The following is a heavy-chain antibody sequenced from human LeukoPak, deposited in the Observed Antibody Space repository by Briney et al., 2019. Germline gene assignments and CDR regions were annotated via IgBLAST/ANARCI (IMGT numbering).Heavy chain of an antibody. CDR3: ARMGSSGDYYTYWFFDL. J-gene: IGHJ2*01. CDR1: GFSLTTSGVC. Sequence: SGPALVKPTQTLTLTCTFSGFSLTTSGVCVSWIRQPPGKALEWLARIDWDDDKYYSTSLKTRLTISKDTSKNQVVLTMTNMDAVDTATYYCARMGSSGDYYTYWFFDLWGRGTLVTVSS. CDR2: IDWDDDK. D-gene: IGHD3-10*01. V-gene: IGHV2-70*11.